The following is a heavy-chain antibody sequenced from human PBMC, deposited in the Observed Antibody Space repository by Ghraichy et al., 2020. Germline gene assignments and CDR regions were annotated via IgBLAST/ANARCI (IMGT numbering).Heavy chain of an antibody. CDR3: ARIYYYETSGYYYEGYYFDY. V-gene: IGHV1-18*01. J-gene: IGHJ4*02. Sequence: ASVKVSCKASGYTLTSNGMSWVRQAPGQGLEWMGWISAYNGNTHYAQKFRGRVTITTDTSTSTAYMELRSLRSDDTAVYYCARIYYYETSGYYYEGYYFDYWAREPWSPSPQ. CDR1: GYTLTSNG. D-gene: IGHD3-22*01. CDR2: ISAYNGNT.